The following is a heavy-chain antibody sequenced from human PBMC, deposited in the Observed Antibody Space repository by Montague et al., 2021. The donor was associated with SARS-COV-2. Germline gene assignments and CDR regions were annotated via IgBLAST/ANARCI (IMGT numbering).Heavy chain of an antibody. CDR1: GGSFSGYS. CDR3: ARLLRSCSNGVCRTYYYYTMDV. J-gene: IGHJ6*02. Sequence: SETLSLTCAVYGGSFSGYSWSWIRQSPGKGLEWIGYIYYSGSTKYNPFLESRVTVSVDRSKNQVSLKLSSVTPADTAVYYCARLLRSCSNGVCRTYYYYTMDVWGQGTTVTVSS. D-gene: IGHD2-8*01. CDR2: IYYSGST. V-gene: IGHV4-59*01.